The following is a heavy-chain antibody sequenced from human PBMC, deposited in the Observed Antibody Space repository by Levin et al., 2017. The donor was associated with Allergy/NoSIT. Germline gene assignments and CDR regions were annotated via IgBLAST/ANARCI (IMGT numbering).Heavy chain of an antibody. CDR3: ARIYCTSTSCYDGVDY. CDR2: ISSSSSTI. CDR1: GFTFSSYS. J-gene: IGHJ4*02. V-gene: IGHV3-48*01. D-gene: IGHD2-2*01. Sequence: GESLKISSAASGFTFSSYSMNWVRQAPGKGLEWVSYISSSSSTIYYADSVKGRFTISRDNAKNSLYLQMNSLRAEDTAVYYCARIYCTSTSCYDGVDYWGQGTLVTVSS.